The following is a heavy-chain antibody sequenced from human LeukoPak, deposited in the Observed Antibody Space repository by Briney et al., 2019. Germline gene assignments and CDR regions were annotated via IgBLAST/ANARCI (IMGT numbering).Heavy chain of an antibody. CDR2: ISNSGST. V-gene: IGHV4-59*11. CDR3: GRDALVGYFSYYYMDV. J-gene: IGHJ6*03. Sequence: PSETLSLTCTVSGASISSHYWTWIRQSPGKGLEWIGVISNSGSTSYNPSFKSRVTISIATSKNQFSLKLSSVTAADTAVYYCGRDALVGYFSYYYMDVWGKGTTVTVSS. D-gene: IGHD2-15*01. CDR1: GASISSHY.